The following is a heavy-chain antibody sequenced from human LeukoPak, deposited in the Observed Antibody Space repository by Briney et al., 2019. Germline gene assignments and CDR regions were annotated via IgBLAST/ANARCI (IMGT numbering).Heavy chain of an antibody. CDR2: MYYSGST. D-gene: IGHD3-10*01. CDR1: GGSISSYY. Sequence: TSETLSLTCTVSGGSISSYYWSWIRQPPGKGLEWIGYMYYSGSTNYNPSLKSRVTISVDTSKNQFSLKLSSVTAADTAVYYCAMSYDSYYFDYWGQGTLVTVSS. V-gene: IGHV4-59*08. J-gene: IGHJ4*02. CDR3: AMSYDSYYFDY.